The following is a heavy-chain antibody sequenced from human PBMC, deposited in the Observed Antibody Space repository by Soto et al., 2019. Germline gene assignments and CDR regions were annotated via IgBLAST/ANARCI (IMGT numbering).Heavy chain of an antibody. Sequence: SAPLSLTCAVSGYFISNGYYWDWILQPPGKGLEWIGSIYPTGTTYYNPSLKSRVTISVDTSKNHFSLKLTSVTAADTAVYYCARDANYGLYYFDHWGQGTLVTVSS. V-gene: IGHV4-38-2*02. CDR3: ARDANYGLYYFDH. CDR1: GYFISNGYY. J-gene: IGHJ4*02. D-gene: IGHD3-10*01. CDR2: IYPTGTT.